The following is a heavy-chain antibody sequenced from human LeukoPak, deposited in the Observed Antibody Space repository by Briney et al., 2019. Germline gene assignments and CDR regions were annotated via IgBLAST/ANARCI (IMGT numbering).Heavy chain of an antibody. D-gene: IGHD6-19*01. J-gene: IGHJ4*02. V-gene: IGHV5-51*01. Sequence: GESLKISCKGSGDRFTSHWIGWVRQMPGKGLERIGIIYLGDSGTRYSPSFQGQVIISADKSITTAYLQWSSLKASDTAIYYCARHPSYTRGWPLDYWGQGTLVTVSS. CDR1: GDRFTSHW. CDR2: IYLGDSGT. CDR3: ARHPSYTRGWPLDY.